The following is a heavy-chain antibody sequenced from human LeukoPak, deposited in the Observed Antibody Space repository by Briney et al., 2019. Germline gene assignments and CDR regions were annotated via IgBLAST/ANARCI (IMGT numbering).Heavy chain of an antibody. V-gene: IGHV1-46*01. CDR3: VIALYSGSYSSFDY. D-gene: IGHD1-26*01. Sequence: ASVKVSCKASGHTFTSYYMNWVRQAPGQGLEWMGIIGPSGGSTSYAQKFQGRVTMTSDTSTSTVYMELSSLRSEDTAVYYCVIALYSGSYSSFDYWGQGTLVTVSS. J-gene: IGHJ4*02. CDR2: IGPSGGST. CDR1: GHTFTSYY.